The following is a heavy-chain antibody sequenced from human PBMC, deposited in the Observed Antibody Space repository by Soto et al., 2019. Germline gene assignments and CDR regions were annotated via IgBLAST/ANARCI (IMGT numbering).Heavy chain of an antibody. CDR2: ISPSSGHI. Sequence: EVHLVESGGGLVKPGGSLRLSCAVSGFTFSRCTMNWVRQAPGKGLEWVSSISPSSGHIYYADSVKGRFTISRDHAKNSLFLQMNSLRGEYTAVYYCSGCSGGACHTSYGMDVLGQGTTVTFSS. CDR1: GFTFSRCT. CDR3: SGCSGGACHTSYGMDV. D-gene: IGHD2-15*01. V-gene: IGHV3-21*06. J-gene: IGHJ6*02.